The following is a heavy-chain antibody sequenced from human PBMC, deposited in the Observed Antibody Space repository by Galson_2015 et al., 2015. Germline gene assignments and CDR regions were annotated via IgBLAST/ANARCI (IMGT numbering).Heavy chain of an antibody. CDR3: ARDHLKQGSGSYYPDYYYYYGMDV. CDR1: GFTFSSYA. V-gene: IGHV3-30-3*01. Sequence: SLRLSCAASGFTFSSYAMHWVRQAPGKGLEWVAVISYDGSNKYYADSVKGRFTISRDNSKNTLYLQMNSLRAEDTAVYYCARDHLKQGSGSYYPDYYYYYGMDVWGQGTTVTVSS. CDR2: ISYDGSNK. D-gene: IGHD3-10*01. J-gene: IGHJ6*02.